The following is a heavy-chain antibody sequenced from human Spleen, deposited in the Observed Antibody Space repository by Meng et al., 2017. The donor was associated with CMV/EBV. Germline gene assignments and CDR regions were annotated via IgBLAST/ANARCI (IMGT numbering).Heavy chain of an antibody. CDR2: ISYDGSNK. Sequence: GESLKISCAASGFTFSSYAMHWVRQAPGKGLEWVAVISYDGSNKYYADSVKGRFTISRDNSKNTLYLQMNSLRAEDTAVYYCATYSSGWYSGYWGQGTLVTVSS. J-gene: IGHJ4*02. CDR3: ATYSSGWYSGY. D-gene: IGHD6-19*01. CDR1: GFTFSSYA. V-gene: IGHV3-30*04.